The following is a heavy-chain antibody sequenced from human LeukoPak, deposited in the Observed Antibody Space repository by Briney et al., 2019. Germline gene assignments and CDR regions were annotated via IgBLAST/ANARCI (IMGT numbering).Heavy chain of an antibody. Sequence: ASVKVSCKASGYTFTGYYMYCVRQAPGQGLEWMGWINPKSGDTKFAQKFQGRVTMTRDTSISTAYMELSRLTSDDTAVYYCARGLLYSPIDVWGQGTTAIVSS. V-gene: IGHV1-2*02. CDR3: ARGLLYSPIDV. D-gene: IGHD3-3*01. CDR1: GYTFTGYY. J-gene: IGHJ6*02. CDR2: INPKSGDT.